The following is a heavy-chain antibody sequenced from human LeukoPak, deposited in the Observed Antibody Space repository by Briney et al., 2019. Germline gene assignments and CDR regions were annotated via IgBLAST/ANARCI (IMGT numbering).Heavy chain of an antibody. CDR1: GGSISSGSYY. Sequence: SETLSLTCTVSGGSISSGSYYWSWIRQPAGKGLEWIGRIYTSGSTNYNPSLKSRVTISVDTSKNQFSLKLSSVTAADTAVYYCARDPIAAAGPLHYYYYMDVWGKGTTVTVSS. J-gene: IGHJ6*03. CDR3: ARDPIAAAGPLHYYYYMDV. D-gene: IGHD6-13*01. V-gene: IGHV4-61*02. CDR2: IYTSGST.